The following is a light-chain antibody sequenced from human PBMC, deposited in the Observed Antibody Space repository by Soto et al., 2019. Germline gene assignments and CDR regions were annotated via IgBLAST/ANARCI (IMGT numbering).Light chain of an antibody. CDR1: QSVSSN. CDR3: QHFGGTTFT. V-gene: IGKV3-15*01. CDR2: AAS. J-gene: IGKJ5*01. Sequence: IVMTQSPVTLSVSPGEIATLSCRASQSVSSNLAWYQQRPGQAPRLLMYAASTPATGIPDRFSGSGSGTHFTLTISRLEPGDFAVYYCQHFGGTTFTFGQGTRLEIK.